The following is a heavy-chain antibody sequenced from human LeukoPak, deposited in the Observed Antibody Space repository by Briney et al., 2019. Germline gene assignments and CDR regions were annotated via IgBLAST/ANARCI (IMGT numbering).Heavy chain of an antibody. CDR2: ISGSGGST. V-gene: IGHV3-23*01. CDR3: AKLTAEQQLVRMAFDI. Sequence: PGGSLRLSCAASGFTFSSYAMSWVRQAPGKGLEWVSVISGSGGSTYYADSVKGRFTISRDNPKNTLYLQMNSLRAEDTAVYYCAKLTAEQQLVRMAFDIWGQGTMVTVSS. J-gene: IGHJ3*02. CDR1: GFTFSSYA. D-gene: IGHD6-13*01.